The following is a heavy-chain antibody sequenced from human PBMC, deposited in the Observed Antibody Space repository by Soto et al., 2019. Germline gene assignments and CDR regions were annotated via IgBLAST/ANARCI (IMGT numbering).Heavy chain of an antibody. CDR2: ISGSGGST. CDR1: GFTFSSYA. J-gene: IGHJ1*01. CDR3: AKDDTYYYDSSGYYSEYFQH. V-gene: IGHV3-23*01. D-gene: IGHD3-22*01. Sequence: GGSLRLSCAASGFTFSSYAMSWVRQAPGKGLEWVSAISGSGGSTYYADSVKGRFTISRDNSKNTLYLQMNSLRAEDTAVYYCAKDDTYYYDSSGYYSEYFQHWGQGTLVTVSS.